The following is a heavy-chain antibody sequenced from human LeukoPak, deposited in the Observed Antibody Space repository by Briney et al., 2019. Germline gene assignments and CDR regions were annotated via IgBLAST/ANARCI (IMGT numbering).Heavy chain of an antibody. D-gene: IGHD2-2*01. J-gene: IGHJ4*02. V-gene: IGHV3-23*01. CDR2: FSGSGGSI. Sequence: GGSLRLSCVASGFTFSSYAMSWVRQAPGKGLEWVSSFSGSGGSIYYADSVKGRFTISRDNSKNTLYLQMNSLRSEDTAVYYCARDKTEDIVVVPAAIGGTFDYWGQGTLVTVSS. CDR3: ARDKTEDIVVVPAAIGGTFDY. CDR1: GFTFSSYA.